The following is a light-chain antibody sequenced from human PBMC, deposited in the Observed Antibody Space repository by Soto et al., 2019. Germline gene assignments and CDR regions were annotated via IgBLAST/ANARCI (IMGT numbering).Light chain of an antibody. CDR2: AAS. CDR3: QHYNSYSEA. J-gene: IGKJ1*01. V-gene: IGKV1-9*01. CDR1: QVISTS. Sequence: DIELTQSPSFLSPSIGEIFTITCRASQVISTSLAWYQVKPGKAPKLLIYAASSLQSGVPSRFSGSGSGTEFTLTISSLQPDDFATYYCQHYNSYSEAFGQGTKVDIK.